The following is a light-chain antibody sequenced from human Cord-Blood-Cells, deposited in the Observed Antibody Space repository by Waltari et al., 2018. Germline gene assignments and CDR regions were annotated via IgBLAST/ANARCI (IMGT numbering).Light chain of an antibody. V-gene: IGLV1-40*01. Sequence: QSVLTQPPSVSGAPGQRVTIPCHGSGPHTGPGSDDHWYQQLPGTAPKLLIDGNSNRPSGVPDRFSGSKSGTSASLAITGLQAEDEADYYCQSYDSSLSGWVFGGGTKLTVL. CDR3: QSYDSSLSGWV. J-gene: IGLJ3*02. CDR2: GNS. CDR1: GPHTGPGSD.